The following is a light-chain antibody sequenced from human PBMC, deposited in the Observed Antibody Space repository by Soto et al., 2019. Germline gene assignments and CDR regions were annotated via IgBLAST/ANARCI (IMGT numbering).Light chain of an antibody. CDR1: SSDVGGSNY. Sequence: QSVLTQPPSASGSPGQSVTISCTGTSSDVGGSNYVSWYQQHPGKAPKLMIYEVNKRPSGVPDRFSGSKSDNTASLTVSGLQAEDEADYYCSSYAGNNNLVFGGGTKLTVL. CDR2: EVN. CDR3: SSYAGNNNLV. J-gene: IGLJ2*01. V-gene: IGLV2-8*01.